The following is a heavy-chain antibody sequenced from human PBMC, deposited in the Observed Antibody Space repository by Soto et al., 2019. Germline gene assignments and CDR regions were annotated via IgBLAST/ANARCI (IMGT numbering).Heavy chain of an antibody. Sequence: SQTLSLTCAISGDSVSSNSAAWNWIRQSPSRGLEWLGRTYYRSKWYNDYAVSVKSRITINPDTSKNQFSLQLNSVTPEDTAVYYCARLYSSSSKNYYYYYLDVWDKGTTVTVSS. V-gene: IGHV6-1*01. J-gene: IGHJ6*03. CDR1: GDSVSSNSAA. CDR2: TYYRSKWYN. CDR3: ARLYSSSSKNYYYYYLDV. D-gene: IGHD6-6*01.